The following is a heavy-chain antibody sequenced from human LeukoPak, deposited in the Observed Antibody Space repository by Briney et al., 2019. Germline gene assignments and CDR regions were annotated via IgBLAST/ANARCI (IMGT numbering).Heavy chain of an antibody. CDR3: ARSDYFAKFGEHYDY. J-gene: IGHJ4*02. D-gene: IGHD3-10*01. CDR2: ISSSGSTI. V-gene: IGHV3-48*03. Sequence: GGSLRLSCAASGFTFSSYEMNWVRQAPGKGLEWVSYISSSGSTIYYADSVKGRFTISRDNAKNSLYLQMNSLRAEDTAVYYCARSDYFAKFGEHYDYWGQGTLVTVSS. CDR1: GFTFSSYE.